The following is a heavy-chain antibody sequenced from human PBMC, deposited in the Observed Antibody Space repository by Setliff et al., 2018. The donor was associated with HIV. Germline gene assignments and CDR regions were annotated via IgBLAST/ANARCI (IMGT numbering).Heavy chain of an antibody. J-gene: IGHJ6*03. Sequence: GGSLRLSCAASGFTLSTNDMHWVRQAPGKGLEWVAIIWSDGRNEYYADSVKGRFTISRDTDKNTVHLQMNSLRPEDTGLYYCAKDRGGSRYHMDAWGKGTTVTVSS. CDR1: GFTLSTND. V-gene: IGHV3-30*02. CDR3: AKDRGGSRYHMDA. D-gene: IGHD1-26*01. CDR2: IWSDGRNE.